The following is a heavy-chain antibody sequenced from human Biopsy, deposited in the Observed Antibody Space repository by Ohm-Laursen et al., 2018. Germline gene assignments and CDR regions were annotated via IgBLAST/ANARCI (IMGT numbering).Heavy chain of an antibody. CDR1: GDSVSSGSFY. D-gene: IGHD2/OR15-2a*01. CDR2: IYDRGGTA. CDR3: TRATNSTGWPYYYFYGMDI. J-gene: IGHJ6*02. Sequence: GTLSLTCIVSGDSVSSGSFYWTWIRQPPGQGLEYIGYIYDRGGTANYNPSLESRVTMSVDMPKNQFSLKLSSVTAADTAIYYCTRATNSTGWPYYYFYGMDIWGQGTTVTVSS. V-gene: IGHV4-61*01.